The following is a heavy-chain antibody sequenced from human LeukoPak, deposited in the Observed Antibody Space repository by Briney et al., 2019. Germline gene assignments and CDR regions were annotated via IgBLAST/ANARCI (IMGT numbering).Heavy chain of an antibody. Sequence: ASVKVSCKASGYIFTNYAVHWVRQAPGQGLEWMGIINPSGGSTSYAQKFQGRVTMTRDTSTSTVYMELSSLRSEDTAVYYCGLLSTFDIWGQGTMVTVSS. V-gene: IGHV1-46*01. CDR2: INPSGGST. CDR3: GLLSTFDI. CDR1: GYIFTNYA. D-gene: IGHD2/OR15-2a*01. J-gene: IGHJ3*02.